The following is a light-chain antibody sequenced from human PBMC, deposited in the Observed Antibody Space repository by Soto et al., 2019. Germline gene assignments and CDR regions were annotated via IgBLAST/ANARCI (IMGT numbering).Light chain of an antibody. CDR1: RSVRSNS. V-gene: IGKV3-20*01. CDR2: GAS. J-gene: IGKJ4*01. CDR3: QQYDTSPLT. Sequence: EIVLTQSPGALFLSPGERATLSCGASRSVRSNSLAWYQQKPGQAPRLLIYGASSRATGVPDRFSGSGSGTDFTLTISRLEPEDFAVYHCQQYDTSPLTFGGGTKVDIK.